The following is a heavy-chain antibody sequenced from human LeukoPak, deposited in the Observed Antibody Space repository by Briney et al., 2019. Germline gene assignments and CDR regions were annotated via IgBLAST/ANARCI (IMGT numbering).Heavy chain of an antibody. CDR3: AAEGGATSAFDI. CDR2: ISHSGST. Sequence: SETLSLTCTVSGDSISGSSYYWGWIRQPPGKGLEWIGSISHSGSTHYNPSLKSRVTISVDTSKNQFSLKLSSVTAADTAVYYCAAEGGATSAFDIWGQGTMVTVSS. J-gene: IGHJ3*02. D-gene: IGHD1-26*01. CDR1: GDSISGSSYY. V-gene: IGHV4-39*07.